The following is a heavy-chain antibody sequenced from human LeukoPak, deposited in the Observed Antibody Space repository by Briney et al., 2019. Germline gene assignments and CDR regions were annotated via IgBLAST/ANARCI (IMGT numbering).Heavy chain of an antibody. CDR3: ARGVPSSGPHDSYYFDY. D-gene: IGHD3-22*01. CDR2: INHSGST. J-gene: IGHJ4*02. Sequence: TSETLSLTCAVYGGSFSGYYWSWIRQPPGKGLEWIGEINHSGSTNYNPSLKSRVTISVDTSKNQFSLKLSSVPAADTAVHYCARGVPSSGPHDSYYFDYWGQGTLVTVSS. V-gene: IGHV4-34*01. CDR1: GGSFSGYY.